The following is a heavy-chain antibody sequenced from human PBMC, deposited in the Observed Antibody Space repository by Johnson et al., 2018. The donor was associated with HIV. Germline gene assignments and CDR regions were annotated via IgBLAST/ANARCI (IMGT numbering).Heavy chain of an antibody. V-gene: IGHV3-33*01. CDR2: IWYDGSNE. CDR1: GFTFTSYG. CDR3: ARLSWDSDAFDI. J-gene: IGHJ3*02. D-gene: IGHD1-26*01. Sequence: VQLVESGGGVVQPGRSLRLSCAATGFTFTSYGMHWVRQAPGKGLEWVAVIWYDGSNEYYADSVKGRFTISRDNSKNTLYLQMNSLRPEDTAVYYCARLSWDSDAFDIWGQGTMVTVSS.